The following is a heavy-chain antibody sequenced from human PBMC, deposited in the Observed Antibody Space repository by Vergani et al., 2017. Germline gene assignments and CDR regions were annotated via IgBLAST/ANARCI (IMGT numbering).Heavy chain of an antibody. CDR2: IIPIFGTA. D-gene: IGHD1-26*01. CDR1: GGTFSSYA. Sequence: QVQLVQSGAEVKKPGSSVKVSCKAPGGTFSSYAISWVRQAPGQGLEWMGGIIPIFGTANYAQKFPSSVTITADESTSTAYMELSSLRSEDTAGYYCARDLVRGSYNWFDPWGQGTLVTVSS. J-gene: IGHJ5*02. CDR3: ARDLVRGSYNWFDP. V-gene: IGHV1-69*01.